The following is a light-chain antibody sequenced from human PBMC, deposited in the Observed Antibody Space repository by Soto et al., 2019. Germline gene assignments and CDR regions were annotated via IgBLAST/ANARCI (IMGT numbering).Light chain of an antibody. J-gene: IGKJ2*01. V-gene: IGKV3-20*01. CDR2: GAS. Sequence: EIVRTQSPGTLSLSPGERATLSCRASQSVSSSYLAWYQQKPGQAPRLLIYGASSRATGIPDRFSGSWSGTDFTLTISRLELEDFAVYYWQQYGSSYTFGQGTKLEIK. CDR3: QQYGSSYT. CDR1: QSVSSSY.